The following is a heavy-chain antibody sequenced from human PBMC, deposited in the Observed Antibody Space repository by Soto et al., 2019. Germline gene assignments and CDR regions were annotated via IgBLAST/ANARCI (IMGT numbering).Heavy chain of an antibody. CDR2: ISWNSGSI. V-gene: IGHV3-9*01. J-gene: IGHJ6*03. CDR3: AKGEYSGYDLGYYYYMDV. Sequence: GGSLRLSCAASGFTFDDYAMHWVRQAPGKGLEWVSGISWNSGSIGYADSVKGRFTISRDNAKNSLYLQMNSLRAEDTALYYCAKGEYSGYDLGYYYYMDVWGKGTTVTVSS. D-gene: IGHD5-12*01. CDR1: GFTFDDYA.